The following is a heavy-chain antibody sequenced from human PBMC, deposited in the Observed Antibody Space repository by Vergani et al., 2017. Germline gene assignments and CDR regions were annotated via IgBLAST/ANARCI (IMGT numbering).Heavy chain of an antibody. CDR3: AMDGSRGGGTDDYGMDV. V-gene: IGHV3-21*01. Sequence: VQLVESGGGLVKPGGSLRLSCAASGFTFSDYSMSWVRQAPGKGLEWVACLGSSGPDLNYAGSVKGRFIISRDNPYNSLILQLRSLGAEDAAVYCCAMDGSRGGGTDDYGMDVWGDGATVTVSS. CDR2: LGSSGPDL. D-gene: IGHD1-26*01. CDR1: GFTFSDYS. J-gene: IGHJ6*04.